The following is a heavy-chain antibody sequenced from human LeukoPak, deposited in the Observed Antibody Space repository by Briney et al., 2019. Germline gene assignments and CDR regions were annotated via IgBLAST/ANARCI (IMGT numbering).Heavy chain of an antibody. CDR2: VHHSGTA. Sequence: PSETLSLTCTVSNGSISNYFWSWIRQPPGKGLEWIGYVHHSGTANYNPSLMSRVNISIDTSEYRLSLKLSSVTAADTALYYCASLGGYYESSSHSQLDAFDIWGQGTVVTVSS. D-gene: IGHD3-22*01. CDR1: NGSISNYF. CDR3: ASLGGYYESSSHSQLDAFDI. V-gene: IGHV4-59*01. J-gene: IGHJ3*02.